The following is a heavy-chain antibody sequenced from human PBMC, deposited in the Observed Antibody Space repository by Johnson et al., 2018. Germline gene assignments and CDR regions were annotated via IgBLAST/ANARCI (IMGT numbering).Heavy chain of an antibody. CDR2: ITATGLGT. V-gene: IGHV3-23*04. CDR1: GFTFSNFA. CDR3: VRDRRRWSSGNYRSALDM. Sequence: VQLVQSGGGLVQPGGSXRLSCAASGFTFSNFAMSWVRQTPGQGLEFVSAITATGLGTYYVDSVKGRFTRYRDNAQNTLYMPMNSLRAEDPAMYYCVRDRRRWSSGNYRSALDMWGQWTMVTVSS. J-gene: IGHJ3*02. D-gene: IGHD3-10*01.